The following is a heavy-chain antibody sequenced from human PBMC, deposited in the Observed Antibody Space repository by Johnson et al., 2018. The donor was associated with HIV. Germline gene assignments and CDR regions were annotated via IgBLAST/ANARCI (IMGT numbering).Heavy chain of an antibody. CDR1: GFDFSSSW. Sequence: VQLVESGGGLVQPGGSLRLSCAASGFDFSSSWMHWVRQAPGKGLVWVSRIRNDGSVTTYADSVKGRFFISSDNSKNALYLQMNSLRAEDTAVYYCTRGSGYYAAFDIWGQGTLVTVSS. CDR3: TRGSGYYAAFDI. CDR2: IRNDGSVT. D-gene: IGHD3-22*01. J-gene: IGHJ3*02. V-gene: IGHV3-74*02.